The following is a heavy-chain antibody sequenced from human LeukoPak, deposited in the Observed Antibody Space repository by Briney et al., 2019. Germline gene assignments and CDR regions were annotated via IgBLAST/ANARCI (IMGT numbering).Heavy chain of an antibody. J-gene: IGHJ4*02. CDR3: AREGYSHLVYYFDY. Sequence: GGSLRLSCAASGFTFSSYWMSWVRQAPGKGLEWVANIKQDGSEKYYVASVKGRFTISRDNAKNSLYLQMNSLRAEDTAVYYCAREGYSHLVYYFDYWGQGTLVTVSS. CDR1: GFTFSSYW. D-gene: IGHD6-13*01. CDR2: IKQDGSEK. V-gene: IGHV3-7*01.